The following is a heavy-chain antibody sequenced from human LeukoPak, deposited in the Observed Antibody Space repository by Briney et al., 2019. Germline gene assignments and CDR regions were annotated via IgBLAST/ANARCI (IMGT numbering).Heavy chain of an antibody. CDR2: INHSGST. CDR1: GGSFSGYY. D-gene: IGHD6-6*01. V-gene: IGHV4-34*01. CDR3: ARAGVGSSSSFDY. Sequence: PSETLSLTCAVYGGSFSGYYWSWIRQPPGKGLEWIGEINHSGSTNYNPALKRRVTISVDTSKNQFSLKLSSVTAADTAVYYCARAGVGSSSSFDYWGQGTLVTASS. J-gene: IGHJ4*02.